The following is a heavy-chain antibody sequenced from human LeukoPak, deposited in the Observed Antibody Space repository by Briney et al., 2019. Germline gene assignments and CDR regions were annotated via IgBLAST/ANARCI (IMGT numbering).Heavy chain of an antibody. CDR1: GFTFSNHA. J-gene: IGHJ4*02. D-gene: IGHD3-3*01. CDR3: AKDLPGLEWFGN. Sequence: GGSLRLSCAASGFTFSNHAMSWVRQAPGKGLEWASSIRESGGATYYAGSVKGRFTISRDNSKNTLFLQMNSLRDEDTAVYYCAKDLPGLEWFGNWGQGILVTVSS. CDR2: IRESGGAT. V-gene: IGHV3-23*01.